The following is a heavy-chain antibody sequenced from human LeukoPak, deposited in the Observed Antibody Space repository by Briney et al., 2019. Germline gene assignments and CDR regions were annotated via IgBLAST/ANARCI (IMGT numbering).Heavy chain of an antibody. CDR3: ARAYSETYGLDYYYMDV. CDR2: INSDGSST. D-gene: IGHD1-26*01. V-gene: IGHV3-74*01. Sequence: GGSLRLSCAASGFTFSSYWMHWVRQAPGKGLVWVSRINSDGSSTSYADSVKGRFTISRDNAKNTLYLRMNSLRVEDTAVYYCARAYSETYGLDYYYMDVWGKGTTVTISS. CDR1: GFTFSSYW. J-gene: IGHJ6*03.